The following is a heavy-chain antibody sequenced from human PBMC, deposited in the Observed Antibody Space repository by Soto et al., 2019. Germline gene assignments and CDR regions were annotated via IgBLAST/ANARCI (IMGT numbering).Heavy chain of an antibody. CDR3: ARGITFGGVIPPRKLDF. Sequence: QVQMVQSGAEVKKPGSSVKVSCKASGGTFSSYAISWVRQAPGQGLEWMGGIITIFGTANYAQKFQGRVPISAGDSTSTAYEELSSLRFEDTAVYYWARGITFGGVIPPRKLDFWGQGPLVTASS. CDR1: GGTFSSYA. D-gene: IGHD3-16*01. J-gene: IGHJ4*02. CDR2: IITIFGTA. V-gene: IGHV1-69*01.